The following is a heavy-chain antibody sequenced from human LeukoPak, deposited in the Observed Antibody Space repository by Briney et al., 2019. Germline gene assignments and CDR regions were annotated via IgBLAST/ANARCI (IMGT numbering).Heavy chain of an antibody. V-gene: IGHV3-9*01. CDR2: ISWNSGSI. J-gene: IGHJ6*02. CDR1: GFTFDAYA. CDR3: AKGTPYYYGMDV. Sequence: GRSLRLSCAASGFTFDAYAMHWVRQAPGKGLEWVSGISWNSGSIGYADSVKGRFTISRDNAKNSLYLQMNSLRAEDTALYYCAKGTPYYYGMDVWGQGTTVTVSS.